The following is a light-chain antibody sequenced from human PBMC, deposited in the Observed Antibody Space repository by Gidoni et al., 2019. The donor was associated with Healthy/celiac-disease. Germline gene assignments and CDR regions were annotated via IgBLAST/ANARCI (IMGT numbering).Light chain of an antibody. V-gene: IGKV3D-15*01. CDR3: QHYSNWPPLT. J-gene: IGKJ4*01. CDR2: AAS. Sequence: EIVMTQSPATLSMSPGERATLSCRASQSVNNNLAWYQQKLGQAPRLLIYAASTRATGIPARFSGSGSGTEFTLTISTLQSEDFAVYYCQHYSNWPPLTFGGGTKVEI. CDR1: QSVNNN.